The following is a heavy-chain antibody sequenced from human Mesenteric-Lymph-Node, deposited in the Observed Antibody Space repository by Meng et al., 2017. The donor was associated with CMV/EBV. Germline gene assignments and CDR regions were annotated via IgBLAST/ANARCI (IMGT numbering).Heavy chain of an antibody. D-gene: IGHD2-21*01. CDR1: GFTFSSYG. V-gene: IGHV3-30*02. J-gene: IGHJ6*02. CDR2: IRYDGSNK. Sequence: GGSLRLSCAASGFTFSSYGMHWVRQAPGKGLEWVAFIRYDGSNKYYADSVKGRFTISRDNSKKTLYLQMYSLGREDTAVYYCARVMDNNWYSRYYSMDVWGQGTTVTVSS. CDR3: ARVMDNNWYSRYYSMDV.